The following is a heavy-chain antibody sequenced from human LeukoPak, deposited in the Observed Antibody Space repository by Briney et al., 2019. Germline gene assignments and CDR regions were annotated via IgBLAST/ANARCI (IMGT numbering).Heavy chain of an antibody. CDR2: INPILGIA. Sequence: SVKVSCKSSGGTFSSYAIRWVRQAPGQGLEWMGRINPILGIANYAQKFQGRVTITADKSTSTAYMKLRSLRSQNPAVYYCATRPPGTYFSSTSCITAPLEVWGQGTLVTVSS. CDR3: ATRPPGTYFSSTSCITAPLEV. V-gene: IGHV1-69*04. CDR1: GGTFSSYA. J-gene: IGHJ4*02. D-gene: IGHD2-2*01.